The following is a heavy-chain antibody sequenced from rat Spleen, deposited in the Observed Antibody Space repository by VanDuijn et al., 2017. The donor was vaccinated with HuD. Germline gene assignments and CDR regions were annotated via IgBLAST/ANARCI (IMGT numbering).Heavy chain of an antibody. J-gene: IGHJ2*01. V-gene: IGHV5-7*01. CDR1: GFTVSDYY. CDR3: ARHRIYYSSYVYAFDY. D-gene: IGHD1-2*01. CDR2: FSYDGSTT. Sequence: EVQLVESGGGLLQPGRSLKVSCAASGFTVSDYYMAWVRQAPTEGLEWVATFSYDGSTTYYRDSMKGRFIISRDNAKNTLYLQMDSLRSEDTATYYCARHRIYYSSYVYAFDYWGQGVMVTVSS.